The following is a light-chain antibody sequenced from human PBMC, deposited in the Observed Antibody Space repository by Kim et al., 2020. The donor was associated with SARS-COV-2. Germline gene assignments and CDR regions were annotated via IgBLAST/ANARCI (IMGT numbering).Light chain of an antibody. CDR3: MQALETPYT. CDR1: QSLIHNNGYNY. CDR2: WGS. J-gene: IGKJ2*01. Sequence: IVMTQSPLSLPVIPGEPASISCRSSQSLIHNNGYNYIDWYLQKSGQSPQLLIYWGSYRASGVPDRFNGSGSGTDFTLRITRVWAEDIGIYFCMQALETPYTFGQGTKLEI. V-gene: IGKV2-28*01.